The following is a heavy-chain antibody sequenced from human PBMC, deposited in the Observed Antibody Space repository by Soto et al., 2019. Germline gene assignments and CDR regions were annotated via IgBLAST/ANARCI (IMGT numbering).Heavy chain of an antibody. CDR1: GYTFTSYG. J-gene: IGHJ4*02. CDR3: GGDGAVAGTIYFDY. CDR2: INAGNGNT. Sequence: ASVEVSCNASGYTFTSYGVHWVRQAPGQRLEGMGWINAGNGNTRYSQKFQGRVTINRDTSASTAYMELRRLRSEDKAVSYCGGDGAVAGTIYFDYWGQGPRITFSS. V-gene: IGHV1-3*01. D-gene: IGHD6-19*01.